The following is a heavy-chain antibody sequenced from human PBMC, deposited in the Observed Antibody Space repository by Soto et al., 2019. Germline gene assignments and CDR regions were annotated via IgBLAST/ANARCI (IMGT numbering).Heavy chain of an antibody. D-gene: IGHD3-3*01. CDR1: GGSISSGGYY. Sequence: QVQLQQSGPGLVKPSQTLSLTCTVSGGSISSGGYYWSWIRQHPGKGLEWIGYIYYSGSTYYNPSLKSRVTVSVATSKNQFSLKLSSVTAADTAVYYCARRSGWSGRPLYGRDVWGQGTTVTFSS. CDR3: ARRSGWSGRPLYGRDV. CDR2: IYYSGST. J-gene: IGHJ6*01. V-gene: IGHV4-31*03.